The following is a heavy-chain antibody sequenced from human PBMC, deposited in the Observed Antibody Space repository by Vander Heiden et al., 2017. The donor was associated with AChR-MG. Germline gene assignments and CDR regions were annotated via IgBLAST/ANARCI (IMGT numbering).Heavy chain of an antibody. J-gene: IGHJ5*02. CDR2: ISGSGGST. V-gene: IGHV3-23*01. Sequence: EVQLLESGGGLVQPAGSLRLSCAASGFTFSSDAMSGVRQAPGKGLEWVSAISGSGGSTYYADSVKGRFTISRDNSKNTLYLQMNSLRAEDTAVYYCAKGNLGYCSGGSCHGDWFDPWGQGTLVTVSS. CDR3: AKGNLGYCSGGSCHGDWFDP. CDR1: GFTFSSDA. D-gene: IGHD2-15*01.